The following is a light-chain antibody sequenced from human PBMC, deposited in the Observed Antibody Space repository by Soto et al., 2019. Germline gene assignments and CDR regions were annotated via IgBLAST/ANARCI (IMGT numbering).Light chain of an antibody. CDR3: QQYNSYPLT. J-gene: IGKJ4*01. CDR1: QDSSSW. Sequence: DIQMTQSPSTLSASVGDRVTVTCRASQDSSSWLAWYQQKPGKAPKLLIYKASSLQIGVPSRFSGSGSGTEFTLTISSLQPDDFATYYCQQYNSYPLTFGGGTNVEIK. V-gene: IGKV1-5*03. CDR2: KAS.